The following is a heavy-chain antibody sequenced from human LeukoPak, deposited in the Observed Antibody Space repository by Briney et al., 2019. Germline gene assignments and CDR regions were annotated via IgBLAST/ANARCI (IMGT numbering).Heavy chain of an antibody. CDR2: ISGSGGST. V-gene: IGHV3-23*01. J-gene: IGHJ5*02. D-gene: IGHD1-7*01. CDR1: GFTFSSYA. Sequence: GGSLRLSCAASGFTFSSYAMSWVRQAPGKGLEWVSAISGSGGSTYYADSVKGRFTISRDNSKNTLYLQMNSLRAEDTAVYYCAKAGGSYNWNYEGAWFDPRGQGTLVTVSS. CDR3: AKAGGSYNWNYEGAWFDP.